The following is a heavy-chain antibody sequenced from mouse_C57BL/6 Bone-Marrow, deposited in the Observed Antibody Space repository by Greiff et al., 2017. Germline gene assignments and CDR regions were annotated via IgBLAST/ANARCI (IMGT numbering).Heavy chain of an antibody. Sequence: GQLVESGGDLVKPGGSLKLSCAASGFTFSSYGMSWVRQTPDKRLEWVATISSGGSYTYYPDSVKGRFTISRDNAKNTLYLQMSSLKSEDTAMYYCARRDYYGSSSAWFAYWGQETLVTVSA. CDR2: ISSGGSYT. J-gene: IGHJ3*01. D-gene: IGHD1-1*01. CDR1: GFTFSSYG. V-gene: IGHV5-6*02. CDR3: ARRDYYGSSSAWFAY.